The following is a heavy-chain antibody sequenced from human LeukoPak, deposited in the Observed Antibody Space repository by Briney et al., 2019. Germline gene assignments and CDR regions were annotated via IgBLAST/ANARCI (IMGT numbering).Heavy chain of an antibody. CDR3: AREGLWFGDAFDI. V-gene: IGHV3-74*01. Sequence: GSLRLSCAASGFTFSSYWMHWVRQAPGKGLVWVSRINSDGSSTSYADSVKGRFTISRDNAKNTLYLQMNSLRAEDTAVYYCAREGLWFGDAFDIWGQGTMVTVSS. CDR1: GFTFSSYW. D-gene: IGHD3-10*01. CDR2: INSDGSST. J-gene: IGHJ3*02.